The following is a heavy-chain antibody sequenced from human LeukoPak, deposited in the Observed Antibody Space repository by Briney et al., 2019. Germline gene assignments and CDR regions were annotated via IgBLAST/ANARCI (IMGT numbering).Heavy chain of an antibody. J-gene: IGHJ4*02. CDR2: ISDDGRNE. V-gene: IGHV3-30*04. CDR3: AKGAVSGRVAGWFDF. D-gene: IGHD6-19*01. Sequence: GGSLRLSCAASGFTFSSYTMHWVRQAPGKGLEWVAAISDDGRNEYYADSVKGRFTISRDNSKSTLYLQMNSLRAEDTAVFYCAKGAVSGRVAGWFDFWGQGTLVTVSS. CDR1: GFTFSSYT.